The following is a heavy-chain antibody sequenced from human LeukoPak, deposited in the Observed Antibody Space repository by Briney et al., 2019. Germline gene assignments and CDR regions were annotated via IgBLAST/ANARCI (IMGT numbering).Heavy chain of an antibody. CDR1: GGSISSSSYY. D-gene: IGHD1-26*01. Sequence: SETLSLTCTVSGGSISSSSYYWGWIRQPPGKGLEWIGSIFYSGTTYYNPSLKSRVTISGDTSKNQFSLKLSSETAADTAVYYCARGGSYDRFDYWGQGTLVTVSS. J-gene: IGHJ4*02. V-gene: IGHV4-39*07. CDR2: IFYSGTT. CDR3: ARGGSYDRFDY.